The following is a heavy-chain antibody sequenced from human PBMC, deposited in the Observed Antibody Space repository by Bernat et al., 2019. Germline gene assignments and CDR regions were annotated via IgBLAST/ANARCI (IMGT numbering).Heavy chain of an antibody. CDR3: ARDGDYYDSSGYYFTYAFDI. Sequence: EVQLVESGGGLVQPGGSLRLSCAASGFTFSSYWMHWVRQAPGKGLVWVSRINSDGSSTSYADSVKGRFTISRDNAKNTLYLQMNSLRAEDTAVYYCARDGDYYDSSGYYFTYAFDIWGQGTMATVSS. J-gene: IGHJ3*02. D-gene: IGHD3-22*01. V-gene: IGHV3-74*01. CDR2: INSDGSST. CDR1: GFTFSSYW.